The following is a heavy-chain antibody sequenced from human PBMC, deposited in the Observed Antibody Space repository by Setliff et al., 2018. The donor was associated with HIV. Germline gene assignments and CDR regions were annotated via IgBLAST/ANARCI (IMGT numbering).Heavy chain of an antibody. V-gene: IGHV4-31*03. CDR2: VYYTGTA. D-gene: IGHD1-1*01. CDR1: GVSVSSGGYY. Sequence: SETLSLTCSVSGVSVSSGGYYWSWIRQHPGRGLEWIGYVYYTGTAYFNPSLKSRITISVDTSKNQFSLKLGFVTAADTAVYYCARGESTTWDLAEYFQHWGHGTLVTVSS. CDR3: ARGESTTWDLAEYFQH. J-gene: IGHJ1*01.